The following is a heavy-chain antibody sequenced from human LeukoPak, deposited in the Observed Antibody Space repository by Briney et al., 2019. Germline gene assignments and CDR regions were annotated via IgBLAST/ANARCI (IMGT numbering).Heavy chain of an antibody. Sequence: SETLSLTCTVSGGSISSSCYYWGWIRQPPGKGLEWIGSIYYSGSTYYNPSLKSRVTISVDTSKNQFSLKLSSVTAADTAVYYCARMGRVFDYDFWSGYYNYFDYWGQGTLVTVSS. CDR2: IYYSGST. J-gene: IGHJ4*02. CDR3: ARMGRVFDYDFWSGYYNYFDY. CDR1: GGSISSSCYY. V-gene: IGHV4-39*01. D-gene: IGHD3-3*01.